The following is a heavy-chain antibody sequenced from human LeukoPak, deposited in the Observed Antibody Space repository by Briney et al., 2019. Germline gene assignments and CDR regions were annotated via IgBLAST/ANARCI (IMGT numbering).Heavy chain of an antibody. CDR1: GFTFSSYS. CDR3: ARVGCSSTSCYREIGWDYYYYMDV. CDR2: ISSSSSYI. D-gene: IGHD2-2*02. V-gene: IGHV3-21*01. Sequence: GGSLRLSCAASGFTFSSYSMNWVRQAPGKGLEWGSSISSSSSYIYYADSVKGRFTISRDNAKNSLYLQMNSLRAEDTAVYYCARVGCSSTSCYREIGWDYYYYMDVWGKGTTVTVSS. J-gene: IGHJ6*03.